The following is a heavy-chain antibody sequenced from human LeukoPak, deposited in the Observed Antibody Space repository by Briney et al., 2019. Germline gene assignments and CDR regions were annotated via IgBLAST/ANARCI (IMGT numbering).Heavy chain of an antibody. CDR2: INPSGGST. CDR1: GYTFTSYY. J-gene: IGHJ4*02. CDR3: ARDKGPYCSGGSCYTEN. Sequence: ASVKVSCKASGYTFTSYYMHWVRQAPGQGLEWMGIINPSGGSTSYAQKFQGRVTMTRDTSTSTVYMELSSLRSEDTAVYYCARDKGPYCSGGSCYTENWGQGTLVTVSS. V-gene: IGHV1-46*01. D-gene: IGHD2-15*01.